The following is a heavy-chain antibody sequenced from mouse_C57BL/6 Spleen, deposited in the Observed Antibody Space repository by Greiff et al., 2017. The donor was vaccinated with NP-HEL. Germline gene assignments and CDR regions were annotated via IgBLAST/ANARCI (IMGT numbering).Heavy chain of an antibody. D-gene: IGHD4-1*02. CDR2: IDPETGGT. CDR3: TRANWDAFYFDY. J-gene: IGHJ2*01. V-gene: IGHV1-15*01. CDR1: GYTFTDYE. Sequence: QVQLQQSGAELVRPGASVTLSCKASGYTFTDYEMHWVKQTPVHGLEWIGAIDPETGGTAYNQKFKGKAILTADKSSSTAYMELRSLTSEDSAVYYCTRANWDAFYFDYGGQGTTLTVSS.